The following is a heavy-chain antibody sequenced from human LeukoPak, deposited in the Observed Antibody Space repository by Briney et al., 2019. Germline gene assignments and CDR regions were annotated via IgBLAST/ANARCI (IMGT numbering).Heavy chain of an antibody. CDR2: IYYSGST. J-gene: IGHJ5*02. V-gene: IGHV4-59*08. CDR1: GGSISSHY. Sequence: SETLSLTCTVSGGSISSHYWSWIRQPPGKGLEWIGYIYYSGSTNYNPSLKSRVTISVDTSKNHFSLKLTSVTAADTAVYYCARRGTSWYDWFDPWGQGTLVTVSS. CDR3: ARRGTSWYDWFDP. D-gene: IGHD6-13*01.